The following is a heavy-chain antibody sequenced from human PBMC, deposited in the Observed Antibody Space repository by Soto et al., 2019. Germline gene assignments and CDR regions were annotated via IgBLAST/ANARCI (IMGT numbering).Heavy chain of an antibody. CDR2: ISSSGGII. Sequence: SLRLSCAASGFTFSSFHMNWVRQAPGKGLEWVSFISSSGGIIQYADSVKGRFTISRDNAKNSLSLQMTSLRDDDTAVYYCARVSETSERYWGQGTLVTVSS. CDR1: GFTFSSFH. J-gene: IGHJ4*02. D-gene: IGHD1-1*01. V-gene: IGHV3-48*02. CDR3: ARVSETSERY.